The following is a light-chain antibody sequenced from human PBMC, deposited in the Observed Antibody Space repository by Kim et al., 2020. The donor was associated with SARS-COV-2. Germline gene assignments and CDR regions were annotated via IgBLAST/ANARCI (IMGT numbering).Light chain of an antibody. CDR3: QQRNSWPPAVT. CDR1: QNIDTY. V-gene: IGKV3-11*01. CDR2: DAS. J-gene: IGKJ4*01. Sequence: PGERATLSCRASQNIDTYLDWYQQRPGQAPRLLVYDASNRATGVPDRFSGSGSGTDFTLTISSLEPEDFSIYYCQQRNSWPPAVTFGGGTKVDIK.